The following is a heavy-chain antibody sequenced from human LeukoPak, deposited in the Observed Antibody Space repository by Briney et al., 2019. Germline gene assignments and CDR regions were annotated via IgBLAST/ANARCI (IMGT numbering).Heavy chain of an antibody. D-gene: IGHD2-2*01. CDR3: ARIAEYHLLFYFDY. J-gene: IGHJ4*02. CDR1: GYTFNRYG. V-gene: IGHV1-18*01. CDR2: ISAYNGDT. Sequence: ASVKGSCKASGYTFNRYGITWVRQAPGQGLEWMGWISAYNGDTKYAQKFQGRVTMTTDTSTSTTYMELRSLRSDDTAVYYCARIAEYHLLFYFDYWGQGTLVTVSS.